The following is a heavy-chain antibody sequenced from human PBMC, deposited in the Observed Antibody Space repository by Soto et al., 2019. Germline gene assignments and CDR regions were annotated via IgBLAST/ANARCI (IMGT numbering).Heavy chain of an antibody. V-gene: IGHV3-33*01. J-gene: IGHJ5*02. CDR2: IWYDGSNK. CDR1: GFTFSSYG. D-gene: IGHD6-13*01. Sequence: PGGSVRLSCAASGFTFSSYGMHWVRQAPGKGLEWVAVIWYDGSNKYYADSVKGRFTISRDNSKNTLYLQMNSLRAEDTAVYYCARDLDVAAAGPRGRFDPWGQGTLVTVSS. CDR3: ARDLDVAAAGPRGRFDP.